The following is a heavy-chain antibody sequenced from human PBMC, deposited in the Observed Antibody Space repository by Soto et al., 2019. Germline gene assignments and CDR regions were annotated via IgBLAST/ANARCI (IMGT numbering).Heavy chain of an antibody. D-gene: IGHD4-17*01. V-gene: IGHV4-34*01. CDR3: ARRRNPTVTTGGYFDY. Sequence: SETLSLTCAVYGGSFSGYYWSWIRQPPGKGLEWIGEINHSGSTNYNPSLKSRVTISVDTSKNQFSLKLSSVTAADTAVYYCARRRNPTVTTGGYFDYWGQGTLVTVSS. CDR2: INHSGST. CDR1: GGSFSGYY. J-gene: IGHJ4*02.